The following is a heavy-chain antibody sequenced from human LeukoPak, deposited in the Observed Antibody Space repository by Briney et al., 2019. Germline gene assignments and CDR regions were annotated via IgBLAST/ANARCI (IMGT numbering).Heavy chain of an antibody. CDR2: LSGSGANT. Sequence: PGGTVRLSCAACGFTYSSYGMIWAPQARGKGLECGLALSGSGANTYYADSVKGRFTISRENSKKTLNLQKNSLRAEDTAVYYCAKFGDSDGYYYLTYYGFDSWGQGTLVTVSS. J-gene: IGHJ4*02. V-gene: IGHV3-23*01. CDR1: GFTYSSYG. D-gene: IGHD3-22*01. CDR3: AKFGDSDGYYYLTYYGFDS.